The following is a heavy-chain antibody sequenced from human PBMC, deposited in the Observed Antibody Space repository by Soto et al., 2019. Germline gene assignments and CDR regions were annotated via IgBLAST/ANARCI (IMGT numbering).Heavy chain of an antibody. Sequence: QVQLQQWGAGLLKPSETLSLTCAVSGGSFSGHYWSWIRQPPGKGLEWIGELNHSGSTNYNPSLKSRVTISVDTSKNQFSLKLSSGTAADTAVYFCVRVGALGSRCCFDYWGQGTLVTVSS. V-gene: IGHV4-34*01. CDR2: LNHSGST. CDR1: GGSFSGHY. D-gene: IGHD2-15*01. J-gene: IGHJ4*02. CDR3: VRVGALGSRCCFDY.